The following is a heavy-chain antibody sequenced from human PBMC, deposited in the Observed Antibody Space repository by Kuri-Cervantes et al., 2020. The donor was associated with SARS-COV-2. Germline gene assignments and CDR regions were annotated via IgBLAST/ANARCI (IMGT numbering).Heavy chain of an antibody. CDR3: ARATTVTTNYYYYYYMDV. V-gene: IGHV4-4*07. J-gene: IGHJ6*03. CDR1: GGSISSYY. D-gene: IGHD4-17*01. CDR2: IYTSGST. Sequence: ESLKISCTVSGGSISSYYWSWIRQPAGKGLEWIGRIYTSGSTNYNPSLKSRVTMSVDTSKNQFSLKLSSVTAADTAVYYCARATTVTTNYYYYYYMDVWGKGTTVTVSS.